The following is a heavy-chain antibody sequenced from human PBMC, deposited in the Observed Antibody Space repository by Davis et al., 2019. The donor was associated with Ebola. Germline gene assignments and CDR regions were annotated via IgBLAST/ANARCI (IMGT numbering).Heavy chain of an antibody. Sequence: PSETLSLTCTVSGGSISSYYWSWIRQPAGKGLEWIGRIYTSGSTNYNPSLKSRVTMSVDTSKNQFSLKLSSVTAADTAVYYCAREAEVGYYYDSSGYYYGLFDYWGQGTLVTVSS. CDR2: IYTSGST. V-gene: IGHV4-4*07. CDR3: AREAEVGYYYDSSGYYYGLFDY. CDR1: GGSISSYY. D-gene: IGHD3-22*01. J-gene: IGHJ4*02.